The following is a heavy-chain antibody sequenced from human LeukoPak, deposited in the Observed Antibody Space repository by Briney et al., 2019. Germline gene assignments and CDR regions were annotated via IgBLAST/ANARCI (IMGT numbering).Heavy chain of an antibody. D-gene: IGHD6-19*01. V-gene: IGHV3-23*01. CDR3: AKDGYSSGWNFDY. CDR2: ISGSGGST. Sequence: GGSLRLSCAASGFTFSSYAMSWVRQAPGKGLEWVSAISGSGGSTSYADSVKGRFTISRDNSKNTLYLQMNSLRAEDTAVYFCAKDGYSSGWNFDYWGQGTLVTASS. CDR1: GFTFSSYA. J-gene: IGHJ4*02.